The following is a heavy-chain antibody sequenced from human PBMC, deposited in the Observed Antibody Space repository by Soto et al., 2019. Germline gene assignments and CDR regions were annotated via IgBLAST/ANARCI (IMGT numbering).Heavy chain of an antibody. CDR2: IYWDDDK. Sequence: QITLKESGPTLVKPTQTLTLTCTFSGFSLSTSGVGVAWIRQPPGKALEWLALIYWDDDKRYSPSLKSSLTITKDTSKNQVVLTMSKMDPVDTATYYCAHGTEKFDPWCQGTLVTVSS. CDR3: AHGTEKFDP. J-gene: IGHJ5*02. V-gene: IGHV2-5*02. CDR1: GFSLSTSGVG.